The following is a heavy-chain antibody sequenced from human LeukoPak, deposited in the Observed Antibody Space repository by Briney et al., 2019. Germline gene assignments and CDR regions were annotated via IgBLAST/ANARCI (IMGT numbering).Heavy chain of an antibody. J-gene: IGHJ6*03. Sequence: PSETLSLTCAVDGGSFSGYYWSWIRQPPGKGLEWIGEINHSGSTNYNPSPKSRVTISVDTSKHQFSLKLSSATAADTAVYYCARNYRYCSGGSCYMDYYYYYMDVWGKGTTVTVSS. V-gene: IGHV4-34*01. D-gene: IGHD2-15*01. CDR3: ARNYRYCSGGSCYMDYYYYYMDV. CDR2: INHSGST. CDR1: GGSFSGYY.